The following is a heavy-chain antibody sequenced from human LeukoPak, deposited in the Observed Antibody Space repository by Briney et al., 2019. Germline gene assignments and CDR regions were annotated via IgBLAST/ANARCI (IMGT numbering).Heavy chain of an antibody. CDR2: ISGSGGST. D-gene: IGHD3-10*01. J-gene: IGHJ4*02. Sequence: GGSLRLSCAASGFTFSSYAMSWVRQAPGKGLEGVSAISGSGGSTYYADSVKGRFTISRDNSKNTLYLQMNSLRAEDTAVYYCAKDNYYGSGSYYNFPANYFDYWGQGTLVTVSS. CDR3: AKDNYYGSGSYYNFPANYFDY. V-gene: IGHV3-23*01. CDR1: GFTFSSYA.